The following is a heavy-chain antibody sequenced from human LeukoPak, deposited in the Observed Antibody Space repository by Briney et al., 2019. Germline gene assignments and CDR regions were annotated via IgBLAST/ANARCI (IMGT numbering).Heavy chain of an antibody. CDR3: AREGSSSWTDFDY. Sequence: GGSLRPSCAASGFTFSSYWMSWVRQAPGKGLEWVANIKQDGSEKYYVDSVKGRFTISRYNARNSLYLQMNSLRAEDTAVYYCAREGSSSWTDFDYWGQGTLVTVSS. CDR1: GFTFSSYW. V-gene: IGHV3-7*01. D-gene: IGHD6-13*01. J-gene: IGHJ4*02. CDR2: IKQDGSEK.